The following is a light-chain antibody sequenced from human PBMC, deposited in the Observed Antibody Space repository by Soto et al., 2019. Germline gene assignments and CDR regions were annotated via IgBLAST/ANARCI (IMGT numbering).Light chain of an antibody. J-gene: IGKJ2*01. Sequence: DIQMTQSPSSLPASVGDRDTITCRASQSISSYLNWYQQKPGKAPKLLIYAASSLQSGVPSRFSGSGSGTDLTLTISSLQPEDFATYNCQQRYSTPYTLGQGTKLEIK. CDR2: AAS. CDR1: QSISSY. CDR3: QQRYSTPYT. V-gene: IGKV1-39*01.